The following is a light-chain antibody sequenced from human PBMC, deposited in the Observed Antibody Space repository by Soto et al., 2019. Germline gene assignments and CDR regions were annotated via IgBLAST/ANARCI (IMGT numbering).Light chain of an antibody. J-gene: IGKJ4*01. CDR2: DAS. CDR1: QSILRW. Sequence: DIQMTQSPASLTASVGDRVSMTCRASQSILRWLAWYQQKPGKAPQLLIYDASTLQSGVPSRFSGSGSGTEFTLTISSLQPDDSATYFCQHYQCYSAFTFGGGTKVEIK. CDR3: QHYQCYSAFT. V-gene: IGKV1-5*01.